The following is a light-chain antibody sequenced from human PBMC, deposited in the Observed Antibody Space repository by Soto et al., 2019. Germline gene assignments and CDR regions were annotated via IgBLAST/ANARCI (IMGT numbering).Light chain of an antibody. CDR3: QQRSNWPPVIT. J-gene: IGKJ5*01. Sequence: EIVLTQSPATLSLSPGERATLSCRASQSVSSYLAWYQQKPGQAPRLLIYDASSRPTGIPDRFSGSGSGTDFTLTISRLEPEDFAVYYCQQRSNWPPVITFGQGTRLEIK. CDR2: DAS. CDR1: QSVSSY. V-gene: IGKV3-11*01.